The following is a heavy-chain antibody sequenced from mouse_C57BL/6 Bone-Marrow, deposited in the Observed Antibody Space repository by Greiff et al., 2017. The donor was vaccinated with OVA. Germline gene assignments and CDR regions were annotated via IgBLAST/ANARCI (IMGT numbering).Heavy chain of an antibody. D-gene: IGHD1-1*01. CDR3: ARGNFGSTFYAMNY. J-gene: IGHJ4*01. CDR1: GFNIKNTY. Sequence: EVQLQQSVAELVRPGASVKLSCTASGFNIKNTYMHWVKQRPEQGLEWIGRIDPANDNTTYAPKFQGKATMTADTSSNTAYLQLSSLSSEATAVYFYARGNFGSTFYAMNYWGQGTSVTGSS. CDR2: IDPANDNT. V-gene: IGHV14-3*01.